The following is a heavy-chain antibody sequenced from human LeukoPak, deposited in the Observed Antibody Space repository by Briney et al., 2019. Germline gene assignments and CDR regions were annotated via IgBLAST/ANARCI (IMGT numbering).Heavy chain of an antibody. CDR1: GFTFSGSW. D-gene: IGHD6-6*01. J-gene: IGHJ4*02. CDR2: TNQDGSVR. Sequence: GESLSLSCATSGFTFSGSWMSWFRQAPGKGLEWVAITNQDGSVRFYVDSVKGRFTISRDNAKNSLYLYMNSLRVEDTAVYFCARASRSTSSECWGQGILVTVSS. CDR3: ARASRSTSSEC. V-gene: IGHV3-7*01.